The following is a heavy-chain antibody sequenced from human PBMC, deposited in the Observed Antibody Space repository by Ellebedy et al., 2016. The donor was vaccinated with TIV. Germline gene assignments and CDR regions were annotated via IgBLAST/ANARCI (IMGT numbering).Heavy chain of an antibody. J-gene: IGHJ6*03. CDR3: ARVRQLWVLHYYYYYYMDV. Sequence: SETLSLTXAVCGGSFSGYYWSWIRQPPGKGLEWIGEINHSGSTNYNPSLKSRVTISVDTSKNQFSLKLSSVTAADTAVYYCARVRQLWVLHYYYYYYMDVWGKGTTVTVSS. CDR2: INHSGST. CDR1: GGSFSGYY. V-gene: IGHV4-34*01. D-gene: IGHD5-18*01.